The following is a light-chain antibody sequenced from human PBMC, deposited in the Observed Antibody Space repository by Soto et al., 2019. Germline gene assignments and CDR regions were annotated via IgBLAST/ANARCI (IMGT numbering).Light chain of an antibody. CDR1: SSDVGGYTY. V-gene: IGLV2-14*01. CDR2: EVN. J-gene: IGLJ3*02. Sequence: QSALTQPASVSGSPRQSITISCTGASSDVGGYTYVSWYQQHPGKAPKLMIYEVNNRPSGVSHRFSGSKSGNTASLTISGLQAEDEADYYCCSYAGGSTWVFGGGTKVTVL. CDR3: CSYAGGSTWV.